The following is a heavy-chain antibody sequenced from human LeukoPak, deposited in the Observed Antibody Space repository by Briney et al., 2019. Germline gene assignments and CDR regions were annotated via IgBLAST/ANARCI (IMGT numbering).Heavy chain of an antibody. J-gene: IGHJ4*02. D-gene: IGHD3-22*01. Sequence: PSETLSLTCSVSGGSFSGYYWSWIRQPPGKGLEWIGEINHSGSTNYNPSLKSRVTISVDTSKNQFSLKLSSVTAADTAVYYCASSSGYYSSFGYFDYWGQGTLVTVSS. CDR2: INHSGST. CDR3: ASSSGYYSSFGYFDY. CDR1: GGSFSGYY. V-gene: IGHV4-34*01.